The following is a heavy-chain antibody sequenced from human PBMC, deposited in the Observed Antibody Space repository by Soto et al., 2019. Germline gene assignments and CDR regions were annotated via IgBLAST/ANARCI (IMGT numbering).Heavy chain of an antibody. J-gene: IGHJ6*02. CDR1: GFSLSTGGVG. V-gene: IGHV2-5*02. CDR3: VHSRCGGDCLQSYSAHYYYGLDV. D-gene: IGHD2-21*02. Sequence: QITLKESGPTLVKPTQTLTLTCTISGFSLSTGGVGVGWIRQPPGKALEWLALIYWDDDKRYSPSLKSRLTITKDHSKSQVVLTMINVDPVDTATYYCVHSRCGGDCLQSYSAHYYYGLDVWGQGTTVTVSS. CDR2: IYWDDDK.